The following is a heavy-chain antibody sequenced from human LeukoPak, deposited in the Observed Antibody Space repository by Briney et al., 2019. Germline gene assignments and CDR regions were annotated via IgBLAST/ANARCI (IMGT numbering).Heavy chain of an antibody. CDR2: INYSGST. CDR1: GGSISSSSYY. CDR3: ARGIVVVPAAISPRSRYFDY. V-gene: IGHV4-39*01. J-gene: IGHJ4*02. D-gene: IGHD2-2*01. Sequence: SETLSLTCTVSGGSISSSSYYWGWIRQPPGKGLEWIGSINYSGSTYYNPSLKSRVTISVDTSKNQFSLKLSSVTAADTAVYYCARGIVVVPAAISPRSRYFDYWGQGTLVTVSS.